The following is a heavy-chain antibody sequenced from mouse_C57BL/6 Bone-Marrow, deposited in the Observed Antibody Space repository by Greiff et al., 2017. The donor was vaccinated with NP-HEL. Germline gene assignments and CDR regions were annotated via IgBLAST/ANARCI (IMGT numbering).Heavy chain of an antibody. CDR1: GYTFTSYW. CDR2: IDPSDSYT. Sequence: QVQLQQPGAELVKPGASVKLSCKASGYTFTSYWMQWVKQRPGQGLEWIGEIDPSDSYTNYNQKFKGQATLTGDTSSSTAYMQLSSRTSEDSAVYYCARGWLLRYYFDYWGQGTTLTVSS. D-gene: IGHD2-3*01. J-gene: IGHJ2*01. CDR3: ARGWLLRYYFDY. V-gene: IGHV1-50*01.